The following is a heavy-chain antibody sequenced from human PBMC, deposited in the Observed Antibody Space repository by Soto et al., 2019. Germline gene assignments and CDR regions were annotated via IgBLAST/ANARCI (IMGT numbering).Heavy chain of an antibody. J-gene: IGHJ4*02. V-gene: IGHV1-18*01. Sequence: ASVKVSCKASGYTFTSYGISWVRQAPGQGLEWMGWISAYNGNTNYAQKLQGRVTMTTDTSTSTAYMELRSLRSDDTAVYYCARGATYYDILTGRPAETWKYYFDYWGQGTLVTVS. CDR1: GYTFTSYG. D-gene: IGHD3-9*01. CDR3: ARGATYYDILTGRPAETWKYYFDY. CDR2: ISAYNGNT.